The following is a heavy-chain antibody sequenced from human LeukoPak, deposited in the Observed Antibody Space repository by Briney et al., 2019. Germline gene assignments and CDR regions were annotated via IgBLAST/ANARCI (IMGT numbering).Heavy chain of an antibody. CDR1: GYTFTSYG. CDR2: INAYNGNT. J-gene: IGHJ4*02. Sequence: ASVKVSCKASGYTFTSYGISWVRQAPGQGLEWMGWINAYNGNTNYAQKLQGRVTMTTDTSTSTAYMELSSLRSDDTAVYYCSRDLRSGWYEIGYWGQGRLVTVYS. CDR3: SRDLRSGWYEIGY. V-gene: IGHV1-18*01. D-gene: IGHD6-19*01.